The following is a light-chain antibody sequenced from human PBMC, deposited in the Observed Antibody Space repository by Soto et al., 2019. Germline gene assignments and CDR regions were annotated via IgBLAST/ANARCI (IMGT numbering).Light chain of an antibody. J-gene: IGKJ4*01. V-gene: IGKV1-33*01. CDR3: QQYDNLPLT. Sequence: DIQMTQSPSSLSASVGDRVTITCQASQDISKYLNWDQHKPGEPPKLLIYDVSNLETRVPSRFSRSGSRTDFTFTISSLQPEDFATYYCQQYDNLPLTFGGGTKVDIK. CDR2: DVS. CDR1: QDISKY.